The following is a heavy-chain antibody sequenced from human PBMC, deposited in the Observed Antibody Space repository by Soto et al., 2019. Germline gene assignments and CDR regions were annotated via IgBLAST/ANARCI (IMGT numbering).Heavy chain of an antibody. Sequence: ASVKVSCKASGYTLTELSMHWVRQAPGKGLEWMGGFVSEDGETIYAQKFQGRVTMTEDTSTDTAYMELSSLRSEDTAVYYCATMVRGVISYYYYGMDVWGQGTTVTVSS. CDR3: ATMVRGVISYYYYGMDV. D-gene: IGHD3-10*01. J-gene: IGHJ6*02. V-gene: IGHV1-24*01. CDR1: GYTLTELS. CDR2: FVSEDGET.